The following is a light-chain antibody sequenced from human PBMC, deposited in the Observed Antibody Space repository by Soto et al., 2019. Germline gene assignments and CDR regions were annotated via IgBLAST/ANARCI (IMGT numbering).Light chain of an antibody. J-gene: IGKJ4*01. CDR1: QNINNY. V-gene: IGKV1-39*01. CDR2: VES. CDR3: QQSYTTPLT. Sequence: DVPVTQSPSSLSASIGDRVTITCRASQNINNYLNWYQQKPGKAPKLLISVESNLQSGVPSRFRGRGSGTEFTLTISSLQPEDFATYYCQQSYTTPLTFGGGTKVEI.